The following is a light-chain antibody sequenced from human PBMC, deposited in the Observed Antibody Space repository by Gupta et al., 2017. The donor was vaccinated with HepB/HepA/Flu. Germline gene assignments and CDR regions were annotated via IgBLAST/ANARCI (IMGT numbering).Light chain of an antibody. CDR2: NDN. Sequence: VLTPPPTPSETPWERVTLAHSGSSSNIGNDNAYWYQQLPGTAPKLLIYNDNQRPSGVPDRFSGSKSGTTASLAISGLRSEDEADYYCVGWDDSLSGYVFGAGTKVTVL. J-gene: IGLJ1*01. CDR3: VGWDDSLSGYV. CDR1: SSNIGNDN. V-gene: IGLV1-47*02.